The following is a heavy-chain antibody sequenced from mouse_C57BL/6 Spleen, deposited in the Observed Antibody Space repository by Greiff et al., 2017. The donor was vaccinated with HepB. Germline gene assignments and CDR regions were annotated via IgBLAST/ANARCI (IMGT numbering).Heavy chain of an antibody. CDR3: ARQLRGENY. D-gene: IGHD1-1*01. J-gene: IGHJ2*01. Sequence: EVQLQQSGPELVKPGASVKISCKASGYTFTDYYMNWVKQSHGKSLEWIGDINPNNGGTSYNQKFKGKATLTVDKSSSTAYMELRSLTSEDSAVYYCARQLRGENYWGQGTTLTVSS. CDR2: INPNNGGT. V-gene: IGHV1-26*01. CDR1: GYTFTDYY.